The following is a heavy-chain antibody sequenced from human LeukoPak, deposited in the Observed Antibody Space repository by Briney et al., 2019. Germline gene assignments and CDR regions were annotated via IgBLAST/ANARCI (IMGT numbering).Heavy chain of an antibody. CDR2: IYYSGST. CDR3: ARAGNLEWLLQ. CDR1: GVSISSGSYY. J-gene: IGHJ4*02. V-gene: IGHV4-61*10. D-gene: IGHD3-3*01. Sequence: PSQTLSLTCTVSGVSISSGSYYWRWLRQPAGKGLEWIVYIYYSGSTTYNPSLKSRLTISVDTSKNQFSLKLSSVTAADTAVYYCARAGNLEWLLQWGQGTLVTVSS.